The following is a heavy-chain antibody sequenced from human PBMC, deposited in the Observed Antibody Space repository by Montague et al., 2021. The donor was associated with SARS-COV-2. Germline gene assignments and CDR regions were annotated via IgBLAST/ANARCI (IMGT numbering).Heavy chain of an antibody. CDR1: GFTFDDYV. V-gene: IGHV3-9*01. J-gene: IGHJ5*02. CDR3: AKGQKIQWLVFNSAPDWFDP. Sequence: SLRLSCAASGFTFDDYVMHWVRQAPGKGLEWVSGIGWRSGSIGYXDPXKGRFTISRDNAKNSLYLQMNSLRAEDTALYHCAKGQKIQWLVFNSAPDWFDPWGQGTLVTVSS. D-gene: IGHD5-12*01. CDR2: IGWRSGSI.